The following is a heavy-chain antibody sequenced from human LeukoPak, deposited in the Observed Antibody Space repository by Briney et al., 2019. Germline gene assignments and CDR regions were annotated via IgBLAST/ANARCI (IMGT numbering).Heavy chain of an antibody. V-gene: IGHV4-61*05. CDR1: GVSISSSNSY. Sequence: NTSETLSLTCTVSGVSISSSNSYWGWIRQPPGKGLEWIGYIYYSGSTNYNPSLKSRVTISVDTSKNQFSLKLSSVTAADTAVYYCARYSGSYPNYYYYYMDVWGKGTTVTVSS. CDR2: IYYSGST. CDR3: ARYSGSYPNYYYYYMDV. J-gene: IGHJ6*03. D-gene: IGHD1-26*01.